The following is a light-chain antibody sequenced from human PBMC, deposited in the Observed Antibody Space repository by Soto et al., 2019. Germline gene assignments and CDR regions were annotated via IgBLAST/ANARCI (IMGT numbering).Light chain of an antibody. CDR3: QQSYTTLWT. CDR1: QRISNL. Sequence: DIQMTQSPSSLTASVGESVTITCRASQRISNLLNWYQQKPGKAPELLIHTASSLQTGVPSRFTGSGSGTDFSLTINSLQPEDFATYYCQQSYTTLWTFGQGTKVDI. CDR2: TAS. J-gene: IGKJ1*01. V-gene: IGKV1-39*01.